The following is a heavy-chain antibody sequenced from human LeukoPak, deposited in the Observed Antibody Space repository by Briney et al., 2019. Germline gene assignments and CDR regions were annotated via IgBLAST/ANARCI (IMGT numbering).Heavy chain of an antibody. CDR2: ISDSGGRT. CDR1: GITLSNYG. D-gene: IGHD3-10*01. CDR3: AKRGVVIRVILVGFHKEANYFDS. J-gene: IGHJ4*02. Sequence: PGGSPRLSCAVSGITLSNYGMSWVRQAPGKGREWVAGISDSGGRTKYADSVKGRFTISRDNPKNTLYLQMNSLRAEDTAVYFCAKRGVVIRVILVGFHKEANYFDSWGQGALVTVAS. V-gene: IGHV3-23*01.